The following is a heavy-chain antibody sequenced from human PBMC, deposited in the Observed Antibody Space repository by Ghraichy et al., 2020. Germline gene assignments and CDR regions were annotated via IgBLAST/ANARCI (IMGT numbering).Heavy chain of an antibody. J-gene: IGHJ4*02. CDR2: ISSSDSHT. CDR1: GFTFSDYY. V-gene: IGHV3-11*05. Sequence: GETLNISCAASGFTFSDYYMSWIRQAPGKGLEWVSYISSSDSHTNYADSVKGRFTISRDNAKNSLYLQMNSLRAEDTAVYYCARDLMWGYGSGSYHFFDYWGQGTLVTVSS. CDR3: ARDLMWGYGSGSYHFFDY. D-gene: IGHD3-10*01.